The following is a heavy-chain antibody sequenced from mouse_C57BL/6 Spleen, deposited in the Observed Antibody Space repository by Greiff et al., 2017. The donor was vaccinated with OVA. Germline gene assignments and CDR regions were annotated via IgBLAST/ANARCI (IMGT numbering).Heavy chain of an antibody. V-gene: IGHV1-82*01. CDR2: IYPGDGDT. D-gene: IGHD1-1*01. Sequence: QVQLQQSGPELVKPGASVKISCKASGYAFSSSWMNWVKQRPGKGLEWIGRIYPGDGDTNYNGKFKGKATLTADKSSSTAYMQLSSLTSEDSAVYFCAREEAITTVDYWGQGTTRTVSS. CDR3: AREEAITTVDY. J-gene: IGHJ2*01. CDR1: GYAFSSSW.